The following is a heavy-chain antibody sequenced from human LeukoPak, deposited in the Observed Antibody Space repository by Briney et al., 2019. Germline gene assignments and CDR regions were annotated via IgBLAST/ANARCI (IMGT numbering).Heavy chain of an antibody. CDR3: AREGYGYYFDY. J-gene: IGHJ4*02. D-gene: IGHD5-18*01. CDR1: GFTFSSYW. V-gene: IGHV3-74*01. Sequence: PGGSLRLSCAASGFTFSSYWMHWVRQAPGKGLVWVSRINSDGSSTSYADSVKGRFTISRENAKNTLYLQMNSLRAEDTAVYYCAREGYGYYFDYWGQGTLVTVSS. CDR2: INSDGSST.